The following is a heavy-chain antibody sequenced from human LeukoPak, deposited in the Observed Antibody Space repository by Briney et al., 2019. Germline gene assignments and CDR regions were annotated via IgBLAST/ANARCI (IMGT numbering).Heavy chain of an antibody. D-gene: IGHD4-23*01. Sequence: GGSLRLSCAASGFTFGNFGMHWVRQAPGKGLEWVAVIWYGGSKEYHAESVKGRFTISRDNFKSTLYLQMNSLRAEDTAVYYCARDRYGANSPFDYWGQGTLVTVSS. V-gene: IGHV3-33*01. J-gene: IGHJ4*02. CDR3: ARDRYGANSPFDY. CDR2: IWYGGSKE. CDR1: GFTFGNFG.